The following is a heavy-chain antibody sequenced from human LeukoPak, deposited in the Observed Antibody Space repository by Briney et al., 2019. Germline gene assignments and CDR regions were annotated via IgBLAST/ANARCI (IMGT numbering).Heavy chain of an antibody. CDR3: ARASSPYHLGYFQH. D-gene: IGHD2-2*01. Sequence: SETLSLTCTVSGGSISTSYYYWGWIRQPPGKGLEWIGSIYYSGSTYYNPSLKSRVTISVDTSKNQFSLKLSSVTAADTAVYYCARASSPYHLGYFQHWGQGTLVTVSS. CDR1: GGSISTSYYY. J-gene: IGHJ1*01. V-gene: IGHV4-39*07. CDR2: IYYSGST.